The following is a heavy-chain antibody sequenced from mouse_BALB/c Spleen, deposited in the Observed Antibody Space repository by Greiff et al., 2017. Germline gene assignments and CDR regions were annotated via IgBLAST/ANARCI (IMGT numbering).Heavy chain of an antibody. CDR2: ISSGSSTI. V-gene: IGHV5-17*02. Sequence: DVMLVESGGGLVQPGGSRKLSCAASGFTFSSFGMHWVRQAPEKGLEWVAYISSGSSTIYYADTVKGRFTISRDNPKNTLFLQMTSLRSEDTAMYYCARSGYYDSSYWFAYWGQGTLVTVSA. D-gene: IGHD1-1*01. J-gene: IGHJ3*01. CDR3: ARSGYYDSSYWFAY. CDR1: GFTFSSFG.